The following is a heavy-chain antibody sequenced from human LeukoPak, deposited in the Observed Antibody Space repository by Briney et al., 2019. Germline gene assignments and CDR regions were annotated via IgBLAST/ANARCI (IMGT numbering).Heavy chain of an antibody. D-gene: IGHD6-13*01. V-gene: IGHV4-59*01. CDR1: GGSIGSYY. Sequence: PSETLSLTCTVSGGSIGSYYWSWIRQPPGKGLEWIGYIYYSGSTNYNPSLKSRVTISVDTSKNQFSLKLSSVTAADTAVYYCASGYSSSWGNNWFDPWGQGTLVTVSS. J-gene: IGHJ5*02. CDR2: IYYSGST. CDR3: ASGYSSSWGNNWFDP.